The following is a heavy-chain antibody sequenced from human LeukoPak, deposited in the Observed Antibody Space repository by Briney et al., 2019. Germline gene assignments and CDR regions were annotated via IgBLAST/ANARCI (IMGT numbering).Heavy chain of an antibody. V-gene: IGHV4-4*02. Sequence: SSETLSLTCAVSGGSISSNNWWSWVRQSPGKGLEWIGEIFHSGRTNYNPSLQSRVTISVDKSNNQLSLKLTSVTAADTAVYFCARASYDFLTAYYIDYWGQGTLVTVSS. J-gene: IGHJ4*02. CDR2: IFHSGRT. CDR3: ARASYDFLTAYYIDY. D-gene: IGHD3-9*01. CDR1: GGSISSNNW.